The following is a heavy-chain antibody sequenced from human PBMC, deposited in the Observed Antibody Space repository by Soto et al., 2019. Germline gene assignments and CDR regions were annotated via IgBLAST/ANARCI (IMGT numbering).Heavy chain of an antibody. CDR2: IYYSGST. CDR1: GGSISSGDYY. Sequence: PSETLSLTCPVSGGSISSGDYYWSWIRQPPGKGLEWIGYIYYSGSTYYNPSLKGRVTISVDTSKKQFSLKLSSVTAADTAVYYCASLAVAGSFDYWGQGTLVTVSS. D-gene: IGHD6-19*01. V-gene: IGHV4-30-4*01. CDR3: ASLAVAGSFDY. J-gene: IGHJ4*02.